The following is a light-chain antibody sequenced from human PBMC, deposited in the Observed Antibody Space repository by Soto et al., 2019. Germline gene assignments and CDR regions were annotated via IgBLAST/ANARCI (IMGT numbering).Light chain of an antibody. Sequence: ENVLTQSPGTLSLSPGERATLSCRASQTVSSYLTWYQQRPGQAPRLLISGASRRATGIPDRFSGSGSGTDFTLTISRLEPEDFALYYYQQYGTSPITFGRGTRLEIK. J-gene: IGKJ5*01. V-gene: IGKV3-20*01. CDR3: QQYGTSPIT. CDR1: QTVSSY. CDR2: GAS.